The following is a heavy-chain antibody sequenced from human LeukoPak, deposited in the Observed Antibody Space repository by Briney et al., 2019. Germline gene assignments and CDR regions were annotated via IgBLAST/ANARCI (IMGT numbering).Heavy chain of an antibody. D-gene: IGHD3-22*01. CDR2: IWYDGSNK. CDR3: ARDREGYYDSSGYYVPGYFDY. CDR1: GFTFSSYG. J-gene: IGHJ4*02. V-gene: IGHV3-33*01. Sequence: GGSLRLSCAASGFTFSSYGVHWVRQAPGKGLEWVAVIWYDGSNKYYADSVKGRFTISRDNSKNTLYLQMNSLRAEDTAVYYCARDREGYYDSSGYYVPGYFDYWGQGTLVTVSS.